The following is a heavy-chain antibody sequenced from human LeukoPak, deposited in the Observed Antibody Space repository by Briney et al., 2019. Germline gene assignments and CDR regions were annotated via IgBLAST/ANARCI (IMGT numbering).Heavy chain of an antibody. CDR1: GGSISSYY. J-gene: IGHJ4*02. CDR3: ARGLARYSSGWYAY. CDR2: IYYSGST. D-gene: IGHD6-19*01. Sequence: SETLSLTCTVSGGSISSYYWSWLRQPPGKGLEWIGYIYYSGSTNYNPSLKSRVTISVDTSKNQFSLKLSSVTAADTAVYYCARGLARYSSGWYAYWGQGTLVTVSS. V-gene: IGHV4-59*12.